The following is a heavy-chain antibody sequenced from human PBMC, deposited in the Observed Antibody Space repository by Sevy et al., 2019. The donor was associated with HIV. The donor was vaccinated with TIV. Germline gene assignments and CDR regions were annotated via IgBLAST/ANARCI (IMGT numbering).Heavy chain of an antibody. J-gene: IGHJ4*02. D-gene: IGHD3-22*01. CDR1: GFTFSSYS. CDR2: ISSSSSTI. V-gene: IGHV3-48*02. CDR3: ARDGGRDYYDSSGYWDY. Sequence: GGYLRLSCAASGFTFSSYSMNWVRQAPGKGLEWVSYISSSSSTIYYADSVKGRFTISRDNAKNSLYLQMNSLRDEDTAVYYCARDGGRDYYDSSGYWDYWGQGTLVTVSS.